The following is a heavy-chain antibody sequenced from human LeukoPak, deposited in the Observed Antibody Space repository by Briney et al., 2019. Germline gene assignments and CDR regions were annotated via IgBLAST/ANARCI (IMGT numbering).Heavy chain of an antibody. Sequence: GGSLRLSCTASGFSFSSYWMHWVRQVPGKGLVWVSCLNSDGTRISYADSVKGRFTISRDNSNNTLYLQLSSLRVEDTAVYYCVRDGLLWYGGATWGQGTMVTVSS. D-gene: IGHD2-21*01. CDR3: VRDGLLWYGGAT. CDR1: GFSFSSYW. V-gene: IGHV3-74*01. J-gene: IGHJ3*01. CDR2: LNSDGTRI.